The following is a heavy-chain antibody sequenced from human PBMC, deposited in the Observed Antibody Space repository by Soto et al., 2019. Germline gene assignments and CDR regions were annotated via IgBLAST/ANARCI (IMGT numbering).Heavy chain of an antibody. V-gene: IGHV5-51*01. Sequence: PGESLKISCEASGYDFTFYWIGWVRQLPGKGLEWIGIIYPDDSDTRYSPSFQGQVTISADKSITTAFLQWSSLEASDTGMYYCARRQGEQSAFDIWGQGTMVTVSS. CDR3: ARRQGEQSAFDI. D-gene: IGHD3-16*01. CDR2: IYPDDSDT. CDR1: GYDFTFYW. J-gene: IGHJ3*02.